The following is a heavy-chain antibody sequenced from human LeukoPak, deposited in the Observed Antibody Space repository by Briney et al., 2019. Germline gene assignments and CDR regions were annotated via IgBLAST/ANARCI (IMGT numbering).Heavy chain of an antibody. CDR1: GFTFSDYG. CDR2: IWYDGSKK. CDR3: AKDSSYYYFDY. D-gene: IGHD3-22*01. J-gene: IGHJ4*02. V-gene: IGHV3-33*06. Sequence: GGSLRLSCAASGFTFSDYGMYWVRQAPGKGLEWVAVIWYDGSKKYHADSVKGRFTISRDNSKNTLYLQMNSLRAEDSAVYYCAKDSSYYYFDYWGQGTLVTVSS.